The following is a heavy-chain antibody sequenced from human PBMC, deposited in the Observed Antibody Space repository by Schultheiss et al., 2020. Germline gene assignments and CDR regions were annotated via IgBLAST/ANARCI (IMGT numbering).Heavy chain of an antibody. CDR1: GFSVSSNY. D-gene: IGHD2-15*01. CDR3: ARDGGSSIIPGY. J-gene: IGHJ4*02. V-gene: IGHV3-66*01. Sequence: GGSLRLSCGASGFSVSSNYMSWVRQAPGKGLEWVSIIYSGGSTYYADSVKGRFTISRDNSKNMVYLQMNSLRAEDTAVYYCARDGGSSIIPGYWGQGTLGTVA. CDR2: IYSGGST.